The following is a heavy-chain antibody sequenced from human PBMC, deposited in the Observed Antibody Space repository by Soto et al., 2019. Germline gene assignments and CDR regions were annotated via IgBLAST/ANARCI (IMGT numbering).Heavy chain of an antibody. CDR1: GFTFSSYG. D-gene: IGHD3-22*01. CDR2: ISYDGSNK. Sequence: LRLSCAASGFTFSSYGMHWVRQAPGKGLEWVAVISYDGSNKYYADSVKGRFTISRDNSKNTLYLQMNSLRAEDTAVYYCAKGTDYYDSSGYYGMDVWGQGTTVTVSS. V-gene: IGHV3-30*18. J-gene: IGHJ6*02. CDR3: AKGTDYYDSSGYYGMDV.